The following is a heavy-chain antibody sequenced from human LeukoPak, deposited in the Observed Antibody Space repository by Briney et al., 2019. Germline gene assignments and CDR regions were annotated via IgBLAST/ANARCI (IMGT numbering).Heavy chain of an antibody. CDR2: ISASSTYI. Sequence: GGSLRLSCAASGFTFSSYSMSWVRQPPGKGLEWVSSISASSTYIYYADSVKGRSTISRDNAKNSLYLQMNSLRAEDTAVYYCASGGPYSSSDYWGQGTLVTVSS. CDR1: GFTFSSYS. J-gene: IGHJ4*02. V-gene: IGHV3-21*01. D-gene: IGHD6-6*01. CDR3: ASGGPYSSSDY.